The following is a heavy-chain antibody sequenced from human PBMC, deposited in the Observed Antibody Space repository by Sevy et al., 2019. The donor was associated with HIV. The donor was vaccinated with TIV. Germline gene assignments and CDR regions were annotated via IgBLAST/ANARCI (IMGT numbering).Heavy chain of an antibody. Sequence: SETLSLTCTVSGDSINTYYWSWIRQPPGKGLEWIGYVSHSVNTNYNPSLKSRVSMSGDTSTNQFSLKVKSVTAADTAVYYCARLRWDLVVVPGATPGCYFDSWGQGTLVTVSS. V-gene: IGHV4-59*08. CDR2: VSHSVNT. J-gene: IGHJ4*02. CDR1: GDSINTYY. D-gene: IGHD2-2*02. CDR3: ARLRWDLVVVPGATPGCYFDS.